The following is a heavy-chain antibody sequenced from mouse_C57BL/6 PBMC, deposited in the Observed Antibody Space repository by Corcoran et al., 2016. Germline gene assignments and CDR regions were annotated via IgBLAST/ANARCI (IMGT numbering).Heavy chain of an antibody. V-gene: IGHV1-55*01. CDR1: GYTFTSYW. CDR3: ARNPNFDYGSSYGGFAY. CDR2: IYPGSGST. J-gene: IGHJ3*01. Sequence: QVQLQQPGAELVKPGASVKMSCKASGYTFTSYWITWVKQRPGQGLKWIGDIYPGSGSTNYNEKFKSKATLTVDTSSSTAYMQLSSLTSEDSAVYYCARNPNFDYGSSYGGFAYWGQGTLVTVSA. D-gene: IGHD1-1*01.